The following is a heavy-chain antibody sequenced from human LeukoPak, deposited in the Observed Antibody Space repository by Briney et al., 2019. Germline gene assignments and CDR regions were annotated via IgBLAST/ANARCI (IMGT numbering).Heavy chain of an antibody. CDR1: GGTFSGYY. D-gene: IGHD3-10*01. J-gene: IGHJ6*02. CDR3: ARGLYYYGSGSYYPLYYYYGMDV. CDR2: INHSGST. Sequence: PSETLSLTCAVYGGTFSGYYWSWLRPPPGKGLEWIGEINHSGSTNYNPSLKSRVTISVDTSKNQFSLKLSSVTAADTAVYYCARGLYYYGSGSYYPLYYYYGMDVWGQGTTVTVSS. V-gene: IGHV4-34*01.